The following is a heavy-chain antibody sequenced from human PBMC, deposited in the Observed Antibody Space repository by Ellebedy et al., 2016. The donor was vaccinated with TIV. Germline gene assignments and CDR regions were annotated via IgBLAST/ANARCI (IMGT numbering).Heavy chain of an antibody. V-gene: IGHV3-15*01. CDR3: AKGGPIGTYFDY. J-gene: IGHJ4*02. CDR1: GFTFNYAW. D-gene: IGHD1-1*01. Sequence: PGGSLRLSCTASGFTFNYAWMSWVRQAPGKGLEWVGRIKSKKVGETTDYAAPVKGRFTISRYDSKNMVFLQMNSLKPEDTAVYYCAKGGPIGTYFDYWGQGTLVTVSS. CDR2: IKSKKVGETT.